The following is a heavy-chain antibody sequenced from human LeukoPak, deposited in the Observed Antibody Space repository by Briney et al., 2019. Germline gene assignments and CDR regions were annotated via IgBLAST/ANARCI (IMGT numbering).Heavy chain of an antibody. J-gene: IGHJ4*02. V-gene: IGHV3-23*01. D-gene: IGHD6-13*01. CDR3: AKDRLELIAAAGTFDY. CDR2: ISGSGGST. Sequence: GGSLRLSCAASGFTFSSYAMSWVRQAPGKGLEWVSAISGSGGSTYYADSVKGRFTISRDNSKNTLYLQMNSRRAEDTAVYYCAKDRLELIAAAGTFDYWGQGTLVTVSS. CDR1: GFTFSSYA.